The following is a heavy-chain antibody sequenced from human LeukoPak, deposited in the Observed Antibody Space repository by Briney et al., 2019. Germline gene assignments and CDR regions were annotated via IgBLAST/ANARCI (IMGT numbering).Heavy chain of an antibody. CDR2: ISYDGSNK. CDR1: GFTFSSYG. Sequence: PSGGSLRLSCAASGFTFSSYGMHWVRQAPGKGLEWVAVISYDGSNKYYADFVKGRFTISRDNSKNTLYLQMNSLRAEDTAVYYCAREREMAYAFDLWGQGTMVTVSS. CDR3: AREREMAYAFDL. J-gene: IGHJ3*01. D-gene: IGHD5-24*01. V-gene: IGHV3-30*03.